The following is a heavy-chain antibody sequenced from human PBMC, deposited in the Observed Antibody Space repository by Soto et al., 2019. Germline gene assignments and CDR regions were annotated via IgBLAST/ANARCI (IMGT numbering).Heavy chain of an antibody. D-gene: IGHD3-3*01. CDR1: GGSISSGGYY. Sequence: SETLSLPCTVSGGSISSGGYYWSWIRQHPGKGLEWIGYIYYSGSTYYNPSLKSRVTISVDTSKNQFSLKLSSVTAADTAVYYCARDRITIFGVASLDYYYYYGMDVWGQGTTVTVS. J-gene: IGHJ6*02. CDR3: ARDRITIFGVASLDYYYYYGMDV. V-gene: IGHV4-31*03. CDR2: IYYSGST.